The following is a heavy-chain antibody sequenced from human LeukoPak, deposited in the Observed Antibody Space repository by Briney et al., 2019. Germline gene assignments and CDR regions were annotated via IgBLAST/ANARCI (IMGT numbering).Heavy chain of an antibody. V-gene: IGHV4-59*01. J-gene: IGHJ3*01. D-gene: IGHD1/OR15-1a*01. CDR3: AKWNSVYNAFDV. CDR2: IYYSGST. Sequence: SETLSLTCTVSGGSISSYYWSWIRQPPGKGLEWIGYIYYSGSTNYNPSLKSRVTISVDTSKNQFSLKLSSVTAADTAVYYCAKWNSVYNAFDVWGQGTIVTVSS. CDR1: GGSISSYY.